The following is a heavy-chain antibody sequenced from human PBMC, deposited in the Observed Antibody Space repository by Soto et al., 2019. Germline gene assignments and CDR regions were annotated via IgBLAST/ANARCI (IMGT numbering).Heavy chain of an antibody. J-gene: IGHJ4*02. D-gene: IGHD5-18*01. CDR3: AKIPGYSYGYGLGYYLDH. Sequence: SVKVSCKASGGTFRNYAISWVRQAPGQGLEWMGGVIPIFGTANYAQKFQGRVTITADESTSTAYMELNSLRSEDTAVYYCAKIPGYSYGYGLGYYLDHWGQGTLVTV. V-gene: IGHV1-69*13. CDR2: VIPIFGTA. CDR1: GGTFRNYA.